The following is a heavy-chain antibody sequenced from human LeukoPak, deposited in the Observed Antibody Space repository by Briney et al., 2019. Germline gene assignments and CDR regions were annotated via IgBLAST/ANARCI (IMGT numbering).Heavy chain of an antibody. CDR3: ARDLLYYYDSSGYYYDAFDI. CDR1: GFTFSTYS. CDR2: ISSSSSTI. Sequence: GGSLRLSCAASGFTFSTYSMNWVRQAPRKGLEWVSYISSSSSTIYYADSVKGRFTISRDNAKNSLYLQMNSLRAEDTAVYYCARDLLYYYDSSGYYYDAFDIWGQGTMVTVSS. J-gene: IGHJ3*02. V-gene: IGHV3-48*01. D-gene: IGHD3-22*01.